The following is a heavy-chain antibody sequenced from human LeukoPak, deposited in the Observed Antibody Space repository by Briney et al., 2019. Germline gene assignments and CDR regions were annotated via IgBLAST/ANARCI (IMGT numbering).Heavy chain of an antibody. Sequence: SGGSLRLSCAASGFTVSSNYMSRVRQAPGKGLEWVSVIYSGGSTYYADSVKGRFTISRDNAKNSLYLQMNSLRAKDTAVYYCARDKSGAARVAFDIWGQGTMVTVSS. CDR1: GFTVSSNY. CDR3: ARDKSGAARVAFDI. V-gene: IGHV3-53*01. CDR2: IYSGGST. J-gene: IGHJ3*02. D-gene: IGHD6-6*01.